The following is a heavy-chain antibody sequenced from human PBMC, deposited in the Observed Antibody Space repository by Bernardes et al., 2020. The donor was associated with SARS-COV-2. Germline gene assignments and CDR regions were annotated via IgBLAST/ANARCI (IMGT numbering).Heavy chain of an antibody. Sequence: GGSLRLSCAASGFTFSHYGMYWVRQAPGKGLEWLAVISHDGSDKYYGDSVKGRFTISRDNSKNTLHLQMDSLRPEDTGVYYCATDVSSGWQEEFYNGMDVWGQGTTVIVSS. CDR2: ISHDGSDK. V-gene: IGHV3-30*03. CDR1: GFTFSHYG. D-gene: IGHD6-19*01. CDR3: ATDVSSGWQEEFYNGMDV. J-gene: IGHJ6*02.